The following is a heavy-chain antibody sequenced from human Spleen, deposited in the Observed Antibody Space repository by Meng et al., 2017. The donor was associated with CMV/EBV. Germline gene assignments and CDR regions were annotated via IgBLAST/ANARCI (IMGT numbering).Heavy chain of an antibody. Sequence: SETLSLTCTVSGGSISSYYWSWIRQPAGKGLEWIGRIYTSGSTNYNPSLKSRVTISVDTSKNQFSLKLSSVTAADTAVYYCARGEGMITFGGVIVPYFDYWGQGTLVTVSS. CDR3: ARGEGMITFGGVIVPYFDY. CDR2: IYTSGST. D-gene: IGHD3-16*02. J-gene: IGHJ4*02. V-gene: IGHV4-4*07. CDR1: GGSISSYY.